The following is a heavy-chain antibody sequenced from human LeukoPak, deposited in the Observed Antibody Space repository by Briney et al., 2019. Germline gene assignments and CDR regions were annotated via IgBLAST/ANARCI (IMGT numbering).Heavy chain of an antibody. CDR1: GGSISSYY. V-gene: IGHV4-59*01. Sequence: SETLSLTCTVSGGSISSYYWSWIRQPPGKGLEWIGYIYYSGSTNYNPSLKSRVTIPVDTSKNQFSLKLSSVTAADTAVYYCARGGRAVIINYWGQGALVTVSS. CDR2: IYYSGST. CDR3: ARGGRAVIINY. J-gene: IGHJ4*02. D-gene: IGHD3-10*01.